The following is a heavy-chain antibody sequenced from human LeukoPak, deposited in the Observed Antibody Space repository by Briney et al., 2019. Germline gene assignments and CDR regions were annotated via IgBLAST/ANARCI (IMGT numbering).Heavy chain of an antibody. D-gene: IGHD2-15*01. CDR3: ARDRQLLRGFDY. CDR2: ISYDGSNK. V-gene: IGHV3-30*04. Sequence: GGSLRLSCAASGFTFSSNAMHWVRQAPGKGLEWVAVISYDGSNKYYADSVKGRFTISRDNSKNTLYLQMNSLRAEDTAVYYCARDRQLLRGFDYWGQGTLVTVSS. J-gene: IGHJ4*02. CDR1: GFTFSSNA.